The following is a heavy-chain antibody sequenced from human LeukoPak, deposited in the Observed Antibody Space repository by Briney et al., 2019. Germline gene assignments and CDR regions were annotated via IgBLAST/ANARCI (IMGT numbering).Heavy chain of an antibody. D-gene: IGHD3-22*01. V-gene: IGHV3-23*01. J-gene: IGHJ6*02. CDR2: ISGSGGTT. CDR3: AKVTLEDSPYYYGMDV. Sequence: HPGGSLRLSCAASGFTFNNYAMNWVRQAPGKGLEWVSVISGSGGTTYYADSVKGRFTISRDSSKNTLYLQMNSLRAEDTAVYYCAKVTLEDSPYYYGMDVWGQGTTVTVSS. CDR1: GFTFNNYA.